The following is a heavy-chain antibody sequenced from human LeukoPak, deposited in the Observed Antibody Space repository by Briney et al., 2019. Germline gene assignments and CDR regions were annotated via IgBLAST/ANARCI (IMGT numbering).Heavy chain of an antibody. CDR2: IRYDGSNK. J-gene: IGHJ4*02. CDR3: ANSPGGSTGWFPDS. CDR1: GFIFSNSG. D-gene: IGHD6-19*01. Sequence: GGSLRLSCAASGFIFSNSGMHWVRQAPGKGLEWLAFIRYDGSNKYYADSVKGRFTISRDNSKNTLNLQMSSLRVEDTAVYYCANSPGGSTGWFPDSWGQGTLVTVSS. V-gene: IGHV3-30*02.